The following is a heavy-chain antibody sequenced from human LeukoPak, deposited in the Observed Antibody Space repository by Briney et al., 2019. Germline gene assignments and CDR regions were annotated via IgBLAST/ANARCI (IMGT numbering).Heavy chain of an antibody. J-gene: IGHJ5*02. V-gene: IGHV4-30-2*01. CDR2: IHHSGST. Sequence: SQTLSLTCAVSGGSISSGGYSWSWIRQPPGKGLEWIGYIHHSGSTYYNPSLKSRVTISVDRSKDQFSLKLSSVTAADTAVYYCARQTVTTSGLSWFDPWGQGTLVTVSS. D-gene: IGHD4-4*01. CDR3: ARQTVTTSGLSWFDP. CDR1: GGSISSGGYS.